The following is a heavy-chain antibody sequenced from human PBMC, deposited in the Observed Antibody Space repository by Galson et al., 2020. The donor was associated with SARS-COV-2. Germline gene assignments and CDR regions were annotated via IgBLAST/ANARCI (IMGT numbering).Heavy chain of an antibody. CDR1: GFTFNNYW. CDR3: AKEDPWAFDD. J-gene: IGHJ4*02. CDR2: IKKDGSEL. V-gene: IGHV3-7*01. Sequence: GGSLRLSCAASGFTFNNYWMRWVRQAPGKGLEWVANIKKDGSELNYVDSVKGRFTISRDAAKNSLFLQMNSLRAEDTAVYYCAKEDPWAFDDWGQGTPVTVSS.